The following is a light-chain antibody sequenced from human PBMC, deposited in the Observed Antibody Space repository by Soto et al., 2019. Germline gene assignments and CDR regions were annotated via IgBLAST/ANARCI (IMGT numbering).Light chain of an antibody. CDR1: SSDVGGHNY. Sequence: QSVLTQPPSASGSPGQSVTISCTGTSSDVGGHNYVSWYQQHPGKAPKLMIYKVSQRPSGVPDRFSGSKSGNTASLTVSGLQAEDEADYYCSSYAGINNLVFGGGTKLTVL. CDR3: SSYAGINNLV. CDR2: KVS. V-gene: IGLV2-8*01. J-gene: IGLJ2*01.